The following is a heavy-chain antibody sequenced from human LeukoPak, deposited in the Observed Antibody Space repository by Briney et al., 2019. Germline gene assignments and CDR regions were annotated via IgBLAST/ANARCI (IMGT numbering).Heavy chain of an antibody. CDR2: ISGSGDNT. D-gene: IGHD1-26*01. CDR3: ARDIGGSYPRPFDY. J-gene: IGHJ4*02. V-gene: IGHV3-23*01. CDR1: GFSFNNYA. Sequence: GGSLRLSCAAFGFSFNNYAMSWVRQAPGKGLEWVSAISGSGDNTYYADSVKGRFTISRDNANNSLYLQMNSLRVEDTAVYYCARDIGGSYPRPFDYWGQGTLVTVSS.